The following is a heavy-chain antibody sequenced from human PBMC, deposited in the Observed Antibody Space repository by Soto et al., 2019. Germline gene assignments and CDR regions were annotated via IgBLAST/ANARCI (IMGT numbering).Heavy chain of an antibody. Sequence: GFSIGSYAVKRPPQLQGKGLEWVSFISSDSRTIYYADSVEGRFTVSRDNARNSVSLQMDSLRDEDAAVYYCARIKLVEWFFINVDAYDMDVWVHGT. V-gene: IGHV3-48*02. CDR2: ISSDSRTI. J-gene: IGHJ6*02. CDR3: ARIKLVEWFFINVDAYDMDV. CDR1: GFSIGSYA. D-gene: IGHD3-3*01.